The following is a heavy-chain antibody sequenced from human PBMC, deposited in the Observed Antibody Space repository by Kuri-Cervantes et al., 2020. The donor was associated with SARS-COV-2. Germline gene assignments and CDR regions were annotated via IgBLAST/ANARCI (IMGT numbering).Heavy chain of an antibody. CDR1: GGSISSYY. V-gene: IGHV4-59*08. CDR2: IYYSGST. D-gene: IGHD3-3*01. J-gene: IGHJ5*02. CDR3: ARHGPVGNNRLRFLEWLLFGFDP. Sequence: GSLRLSCTVSGGSISSYYWSWIRQPPGKGLEWIGYIYYSGSTNYNPSLKSRVTISVDTSKNQFSLKLSSVTAADTAVYYCARHGPVGNNRLRFLEWLLFGFDPWGQGTRVTVSS.